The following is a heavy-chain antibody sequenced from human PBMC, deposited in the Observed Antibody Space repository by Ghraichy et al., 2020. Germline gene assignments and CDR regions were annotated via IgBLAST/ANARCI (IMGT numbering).Heavy chain of an antibody. Sequence: GGSLRLSCAASGFTFSSYGMHWVRHAPGKGLEWVAVIWYDGSNKYYADSVKGRFTISRDNSKNTLYLQMNSLRAEDTAVYYCARVARRGLYYFDYWGQGTLVTVSS. CDR3: ARVARRGLYYFDY. V-gene: IGHV3-33*01. CDR1: GFTFSSYG. J-gene: IGHJ4*02. CDR2: IWYDGSNK. D-gene: IGHD2-2*01.